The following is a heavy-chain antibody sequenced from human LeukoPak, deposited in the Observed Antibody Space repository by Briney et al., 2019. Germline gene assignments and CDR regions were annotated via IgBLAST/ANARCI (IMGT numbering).Heavy chain of an antibody. CDR2: IRGKRYGGTI. Sequence: GGSLRLSCTASGFTFVDYDMSWVRQAPGKGLEWVGFIRGKRYGGTIEYAASVRGRFTISRDDSKSIVYLEMNSLEIEDTAVYSCTQGGHLDQWGQGTLVTVSP. D-gene: IGHD3-16*01. V-gene: IGHV3-49*04. CDR3: TQGGHLDQ. J-gene: IGHJ5*02. CDR1: GFTFVDYD.